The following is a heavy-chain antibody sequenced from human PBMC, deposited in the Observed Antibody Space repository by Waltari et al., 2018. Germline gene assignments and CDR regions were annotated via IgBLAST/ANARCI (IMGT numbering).Heavy chain of an antibody. Sequence: QVQLVQSGAEVKKPGASVKVSCKASGYTFTGYYMHWGRQAPGQGLEWMGWINPNSGGTNYAQKFPGRVTMTRDTSISTAYMELSRLRSDDTAVYYCAQQLGATGYYYMYVWGKGTTVTISS. CDR2: INPNSGGT. CDR3: AQQLGATGYYYMYV. D-gene: IGHD1-26*01. V-gene: IGHV1-2*02. CDR1: GYTFTGYY. J-gene: IGHJ6*03.